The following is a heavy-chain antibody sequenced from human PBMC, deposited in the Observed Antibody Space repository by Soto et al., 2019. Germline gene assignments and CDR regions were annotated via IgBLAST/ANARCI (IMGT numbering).Heavy chain of an antibody. CDR3: ARMGDSSGWLYYYYGMDV. Sequence: GSLRLSCAASGFTFSSYWMSWVRQAPGKGLEWVANIKQDGSEKYYVDSVKGRFTISRDNAKNSLYLQMNSLRAEDTAVYYCARMGDSSGWLYYYYGMDVWGQGTTVTVSS. CDR1: GFTFSSYW. J-gene: IGHJ6*02. CDR2: IKQDGSEK. D-gene: IGHD6-19*01. V-gene: IGHV3-7*05.